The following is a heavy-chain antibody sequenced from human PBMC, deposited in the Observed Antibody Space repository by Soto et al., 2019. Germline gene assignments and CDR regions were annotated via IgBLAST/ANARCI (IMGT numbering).Heavy chain of an antibody. CDR2: ISSDGSNK. CDR1: GFTFSNYG. D-gene: IGHD5-12*01. CDR3: AKDLSGYDFDGGYGYYYYGMDV. Sequence: QVQLVESGGGVVQPGRSLRLSCAASGFTFSNYGIHWVRQAPGKGLECVAVISSDGSNKYYADAVKDRFTISRDNSKNTLFLQMNSLRPEDTAVYYCAKDLSGYDFDGGYGYYYYGMDVWGQGTTVTVSS. V-gene: IGHV3-30*18. J-gene: IGHJ6*02.